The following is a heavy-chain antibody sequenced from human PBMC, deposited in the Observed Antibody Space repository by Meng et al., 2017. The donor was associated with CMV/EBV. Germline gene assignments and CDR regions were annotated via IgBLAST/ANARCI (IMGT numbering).Heavy chain of an antibody. Sequence: GGSLRLSCAASGFTFSSYAMSWVRQAPGKGLEWVSAISGSGGSTYYADSVKGRFTISRDNSKNTLYLQMNSLRAEDTAVYYCAKGKYYDFWSGAPDAFDIWGQGTMVTVSS. J-gene: IGHJ3*02. CDR2: ISGSGGST. CDR3: AKGKYYDFWSGAPDAFDI. D-gene: IGHD3-3*01. V-gene: IGHV3-23*01. CDR1: GFTFSSYA.